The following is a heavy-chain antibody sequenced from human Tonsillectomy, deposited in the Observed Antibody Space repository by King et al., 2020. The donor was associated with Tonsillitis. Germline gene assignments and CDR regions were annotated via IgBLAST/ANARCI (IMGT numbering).Heavy chain of an antibody. CDR3: ARDRGGITNAFDF. D-gene: IGHD3-10*01. CDR2: IYYSGYT. CDR1: GGSISGYY. V-gene: IGHV4-59*01. J-gene: IGHJ3*01. Sequence: PLQESGPGLVKPSETLSLTCTVSGGSISGYYWSWIRPPPGKGLEWIGYIYYSGYTNYNPSLKSRVTISVDTSKSQFSLKLSSVTAADTAVYYCARDRGGITNAFDFWGQGTMVTVSS.